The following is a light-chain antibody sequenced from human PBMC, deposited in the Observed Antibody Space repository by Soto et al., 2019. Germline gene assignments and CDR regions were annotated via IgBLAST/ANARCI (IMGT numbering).Light chain of an antibody. CDR2: GAS. V-gene: IGKV3-20*01. CDR3: QQYGSSPRT. Sequence: IGLTQSQSILSLSSGERATLSCRASQSVSSSYLAWYQQKPGQAPRLLIYGASSRATGIPDRFSGSGSGTDFTLTISRLEPEDFAVYYCQQYGSSPRTFGQGTRLEIK. J-gene: IGKJ5*01. CDR1: QSVSSSY.